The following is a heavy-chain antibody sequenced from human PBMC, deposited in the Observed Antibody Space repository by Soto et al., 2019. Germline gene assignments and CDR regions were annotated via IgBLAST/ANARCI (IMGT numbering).Heavy chain of an antibody. V-gene: IGHV3-23*01. Sequence: EVQLLESGGGLVQPGGSLRLSCAASGFTFSSYAMKWVRQAPGKGLEWVSLIGESGTPTYYADSVKGRFAISRDNSRNTLFLEMYSLRAEDTAVYYCARYIPGVRYYGMDVWGPGTAVTVSS. CDR2: IGESGTPT. D-gene: IGHD2-2*01. J-gene: IGHJ6*02. CDR1: GFTFSSYA. CDR3: ARYIPGVRYYGMDV.